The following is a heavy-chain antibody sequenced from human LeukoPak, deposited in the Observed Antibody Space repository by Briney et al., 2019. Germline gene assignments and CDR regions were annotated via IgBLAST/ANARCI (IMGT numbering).Heavy chain of an antibody. Sequence: GASVKVSCKASGYTFTDYYIHWVRQAPGQGLEWMGWINPNSGGTNYAQKFQGRLTMTRDTSISTAYMELTRLTSDDTALFYCARGLDPTTFAAGYWGQGTLVTVSS. CDR2: INPNSGGT. J-gene: IGHJ4*02. V-gene: IGHV1-2*02. D-gene: IGHD3-3*01. CDR1: GYTFTDYY. CDR3: ARGLDPTTFAAGY.